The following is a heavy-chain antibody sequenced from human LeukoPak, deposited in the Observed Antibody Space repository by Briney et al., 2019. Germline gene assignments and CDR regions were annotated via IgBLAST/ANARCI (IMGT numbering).Heavy chain of an antibody. CDR2: ISYDGSNK. V-gene: IGHV3-30*04. Sequence: PGRSLRLSCAASGFTFSSYAMHGVRQAPGKGLEWVAVISYDGSNKYYADSVKGRITISRDNSKNTLHLQMNSLRAEDTAVYYCARGVDDILTGYLDYWGQGTLVTVSS. CDR3: ARGVDDILTGYLDY. J-gene: IGHJ4*02. D-gene: IGHD3-9*01. CDR1: GFTFSSYA.